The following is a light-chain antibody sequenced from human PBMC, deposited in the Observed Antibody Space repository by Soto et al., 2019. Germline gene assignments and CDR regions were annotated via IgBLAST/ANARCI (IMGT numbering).Light chain of an antibody. CDR2: DAS. CDR1: QSVRRY. Sequence: EIVLTQSPATLSLSPGERATVSCRASQSVRRYLAWYQQKPGQAPRLLIYDASTRATGIPARFSGSGSETDFTLTITSLEPEDFAVYYCQQRSNWPPLFTFGPGTKVDI. J-gene: IGKJ3*01. V-gene: IGKV3-11*01. CDR3: QQRSNWPPLFT.